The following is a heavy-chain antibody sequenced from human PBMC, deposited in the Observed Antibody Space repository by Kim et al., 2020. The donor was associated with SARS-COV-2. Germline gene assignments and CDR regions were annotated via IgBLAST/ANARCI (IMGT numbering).Heavy chain of an antibody. Sequence: YSPSFQGQGTITADKSISTAYVQWSSLKASDTAMYYCARGYSYGSDFDYWGQGTLVTVSS. CDR3: ARGYSYGSDFDY. D-gene: IGHD5-18*01. V-gene: IGHV5-51*01. J-gene: IGHJ4*02.